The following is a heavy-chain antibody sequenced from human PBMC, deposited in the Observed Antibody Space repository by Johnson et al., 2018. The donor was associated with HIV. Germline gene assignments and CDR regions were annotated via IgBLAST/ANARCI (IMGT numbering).Heavy chain of an antibody. CDR1: GFTFSSYA. J-gene: IGHJ3*02. CDR2: ISYDGSNK. CDR3: ASKIVVVPGGVGTFDI. D-gene: IGHD3-22*01. Sequence: VHLVESGGGVVQPGRSLRLSCAASGFTFSSYAMHWVRQAPGKGLEWVAVISYDGSNKFYADSVKGRFTISRDNSKNTLYLQMNSLRAEDTAVYYCASKIVVVPGGVGTFDIWGQGTMVTVSS. V-gene: IGHV3-30*04.